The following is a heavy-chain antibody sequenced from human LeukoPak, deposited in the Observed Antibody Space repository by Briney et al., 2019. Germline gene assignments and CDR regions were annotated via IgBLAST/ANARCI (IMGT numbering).Heavy chain of an antibody. CDR3: ASTGIAVAGIGSYYFDY. D-gene: IGHD6-19*01. V-gene: IGHV3-7*01. J-gene: IGHJ4*02. CDR2: IKQDGSEK. CDR1: GFTFSSYW. Sequence: PGGSLRLSCAASGFTFSSYWMSWVRQAPGKGLDGGPNIKQDGSEKYYWDFGKGRFTISRDNAKNSLYLQMNSLRAEDAAVYYCASTGIAVAGIGSYYFDYWGQGTLVTVSS.